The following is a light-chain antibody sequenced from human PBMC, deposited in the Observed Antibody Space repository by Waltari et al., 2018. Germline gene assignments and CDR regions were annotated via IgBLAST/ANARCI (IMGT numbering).Light chain of an antibody. Sequence: QSALTQPASVSGSLGQSITISCTETADNVDILYLVSWYQRHPGSAPRLLIYDHTQRPSGMSDRFSGSKSGKTASLTISGLQAEDEADYYCCSFAGYGIYVFGSGTHVTVL. V-gene: IGLV2-23*01. J-gene: IGLJ1*01. CDR2: DHT. CDR3: CSFAGYGIYV. CDR1: ADNVDILYL.